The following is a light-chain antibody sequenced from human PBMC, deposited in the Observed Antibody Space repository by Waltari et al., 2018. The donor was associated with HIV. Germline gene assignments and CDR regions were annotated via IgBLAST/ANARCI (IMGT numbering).Light chain of an antibody. CDR2: KAS. CDR1: HPINKW. CDR3: QQYDNLPS. Sequence: DILLTPSPSTLAAFVGDRVTITCRASHPINKWLAWYQQRPGDPPKLLITKASTLEVGVPTRFRGRGSETEFTLTIDTLQPDDFAVYYCQQYDNLPSFGQGTRLE. V-gene: IGKV1-5*03. J-gene: IGKJ5*01.